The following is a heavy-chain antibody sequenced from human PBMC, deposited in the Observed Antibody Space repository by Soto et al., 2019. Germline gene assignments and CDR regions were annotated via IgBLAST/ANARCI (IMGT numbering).Heavy chain of an antibody. Sequence: QLQLQESGPGLVKPSETLSLTCTVSGGSISSSSYYWGWIRQPPGKGLEWVGSSYYSGSTYYNPSLESRVTISVDTSKNQFSLRLSSVTAADTSMYYCARSGGTYYDEYYFDYWGQGTLVTVSS. V-gene: IGHV4-39*01. J-gene: IGHJ4*02. CDR3: ARSGGTYYDEYYFDY. CDR1: GGSISSSSYY. CDR2: SYYSGST. D-gene: IGHD1-26*01.